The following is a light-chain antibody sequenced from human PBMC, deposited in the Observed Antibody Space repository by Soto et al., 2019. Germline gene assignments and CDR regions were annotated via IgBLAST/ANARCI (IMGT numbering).Light chain of an antibody. Sequence: EIVMTQSPATLSVSPGERATLSCRASQAVSSNLAWYQQKPGQAPRLLIYGASTRATGIPARFSGSGSGTEFTLSISSLLSEEFAVYYCQQYNDWPPSAFGPGKRVDIK. CDR2: GAS. CDR1: QAVSSN. V-gene: IGKV3-15*01. J-gene: IGKJ3*01. CDR3: QQYNDWPPSA.